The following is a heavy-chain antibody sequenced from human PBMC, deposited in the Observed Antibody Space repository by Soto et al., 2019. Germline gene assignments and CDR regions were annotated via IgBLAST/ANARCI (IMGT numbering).Heavy chain of an antibody. D-gene: IGHD4-17*01. CDR1: GGPFSSHT. V-gene: IGHV1-69*08. CDR3: ATPDFGDYWYFDL. Sequence: QDQLVQSGAEVKKPGSSVKVSCKAFGGPFSSHTFSWVRQAPGQGLEWMGRIIPALGTTTYAQKFQGRVTITADESVTTVYMELHSLSTEYTAVYYCATPDFGDYWYFDLWGRGTLVTVSS. CDR2: IIPALGTT. J-gene: IGHJ2*01.